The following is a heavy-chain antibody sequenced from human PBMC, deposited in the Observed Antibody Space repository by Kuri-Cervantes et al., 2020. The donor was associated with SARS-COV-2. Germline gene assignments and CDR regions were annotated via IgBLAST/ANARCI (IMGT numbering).Heavy chain of an antibody. CDR3: ARVNVDTAMVNYFDY. V-gene: IGHV1-18*01. Sequence: ASVKVSCKASGYTFTSYGISWVRQAPGQGLEWMGWISAYNGNTNYAQKLQGRVTMTTDTSTSTAYMELRSLRSDDTAVYYCARVNVDTAMVNYFDYWGQGNRVTVSS. J-gene: IGHJ4*02. CDR2: ISAYNGNT. D-gene: IGHD5-18*01. CDR1: GYTFTSYG.